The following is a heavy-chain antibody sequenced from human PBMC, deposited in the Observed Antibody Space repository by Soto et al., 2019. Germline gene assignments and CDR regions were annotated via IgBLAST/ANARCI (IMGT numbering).Heavy chain of an antibody. CDR1: GFTFSSYW. V-gene: IGHV3-7*01. J-gene: IGHJ4*02. Sequence: EVQLVESGGGLVQPGGSLRLSCVASGFTFSSYWMSWVRQTPGKGLEWVANIKRDGSEKNYVDSVKGRFTISRDNAKNSRYLQMNSLRVEDTAVYYCARDGNSVLRAYWGQGTLVTVSS. CDR2: IKRDGSEK. CDR3: ARDGNSVLRAY. D-gene: IGHD1-7*01.